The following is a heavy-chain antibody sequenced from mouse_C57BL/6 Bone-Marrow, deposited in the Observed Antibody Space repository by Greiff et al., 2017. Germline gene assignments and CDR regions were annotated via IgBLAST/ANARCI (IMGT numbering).Heavy chain of an antibody. CDR3: ARDYYGSSWYFDY. CDR2: INPNNGGT. Sequence: EVQLQQSGPELVKPGASVKISCKASGYTFTDYHMNWVKQLHGKSLEWIGDINPNNGGTSYNQKLKGKATLTVDKSSSTAYMELRSLTSEDSAVYYCARDYYGSSWYFDYWGQGTILTVSS. J-gene: IGHJ2*01. V-gene: IGHV1-26*01. CDR1: GYTFTDYH. D-gene: IGHD1-1*01.